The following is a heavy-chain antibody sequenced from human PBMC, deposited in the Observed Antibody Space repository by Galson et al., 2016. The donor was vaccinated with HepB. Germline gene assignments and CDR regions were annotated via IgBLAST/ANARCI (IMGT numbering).Heavy chain of an antibody. CDR3: ARAGRMITFGGVIVIPGDF. CDR1: GFSFGDFA. J-gene: IGHJ4*02. V-gene: IGHV3-49*03. D-gene: IGHD3-16*02. CDR2: IRSKADGGTT. Sequence: SLRLSCAASGFSFGDFAVNWFRQVPGKGLEWVGFIRSKADGGTTEYAASVKGRFTISRDDSKSIAYLQVNSLKTEDTAMYYCARAGRMITFGGVIVIPGDFWGQGTLVTVSS.